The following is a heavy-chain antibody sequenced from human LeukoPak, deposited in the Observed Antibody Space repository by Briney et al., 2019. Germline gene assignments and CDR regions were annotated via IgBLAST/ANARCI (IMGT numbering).Heavy chain of an antibody. CDR3: ARGRSSGWYEYYFDF. Sequence: GGSLRLSCAASGFTFSSYWMSWVRQAPGKGLEWVANIKQDGSEKYYADSVKGRFTISRDNAKNSLYLQMNSLRAEDTAVYYCARGRSSGWYEYYFDFWGQGTLVTVSS. J-gene: IGHJ4*02. D-gene: IGHD6-19*01. CDR1: GFTFSSYW. CDR2: IKQDGSEK. V-gene: IGHV3-7*01.